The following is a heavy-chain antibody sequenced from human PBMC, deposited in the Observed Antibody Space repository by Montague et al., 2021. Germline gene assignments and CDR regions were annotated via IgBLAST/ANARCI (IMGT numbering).Heavy chain of an antibody. CDR3: ARHVIGNYGMDV. Sequence: SETLSLTFTLSGGSLRRSNYYWGWICQPPGKGLEWIGSIYYSGSTHYNPSLKSRVTISVDTSKNQLSLKLSSVTAADTAVYYCARHVIGNYGMDVWGQGTTVTVSS. CDR2: IYYSGST. J-gene: IGHJ6*02. CDR1: GGSLRRSNYY. V-gene: IGHV4-39*01. D-gene: IGHD3-16*02.